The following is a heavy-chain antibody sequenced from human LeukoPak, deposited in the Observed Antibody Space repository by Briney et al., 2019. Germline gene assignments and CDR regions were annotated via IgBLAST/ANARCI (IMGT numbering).Heavy chain of an antibody. Sequence: PGGSLRLSXVASGFTFSSYGMHWVRQAPGKGLEWVAFIQYDGSNKDFADSVKGRFAISRDNSKKTLYLQMNSLRAEDTAVYYCAKDPDYWGQGTLVTVSS. CDR2: IQYDGSNK. V-gene: IGHV3-30*02. CDR1: GFTFSSYG. CDR3: AKDPDY. J-gene: IGHJ4*02.